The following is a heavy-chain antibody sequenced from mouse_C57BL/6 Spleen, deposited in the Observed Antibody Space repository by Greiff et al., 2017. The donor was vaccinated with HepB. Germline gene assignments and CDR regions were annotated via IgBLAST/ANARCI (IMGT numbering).Heavy chain of an antibody. CDR2: INPSNGGT. CDR1: GYTFTSYW. D-gene: IGHD1-1*01. Sequence: QVQLQQPGTELVKPGASVKLSCKASGYTFTSYWMHWVKQRPGQGLEWIGNINPSNGGTNYNEKFKSKATLTVDKSSSTAYMQLSSLTSEDSAVYYCARGGFTTVVSDWYFDVWGTGTTVTVSS. V-gene: IGHV1-53*01. J-gene: IGHJ1*03. CDR3: ARGGFTTVVSDWYFDV.